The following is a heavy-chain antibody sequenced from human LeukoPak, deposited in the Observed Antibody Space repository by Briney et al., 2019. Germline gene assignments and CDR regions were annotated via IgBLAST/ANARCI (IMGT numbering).Heavy chain of an antibody. CDR1: GFTFSSYS. V-gene: IGHV3-21*01. J-gene: IGHJ6*03. Sequence: GGSLRLSCAASGFTFSSYSMNWVRQAPGKGLEWVSSISSSSSYIYYADSVKGRFTISRDNAKNSLYLQMNSLRAEDTAVYYCAREEVTAAALSYYYYYYMDVWGKGTTVTVSS. CDR3: AREEVTAAALSYYYYYYMDV. CDR2: ISSSSSYI. D-gene: IGHD2-21*02.